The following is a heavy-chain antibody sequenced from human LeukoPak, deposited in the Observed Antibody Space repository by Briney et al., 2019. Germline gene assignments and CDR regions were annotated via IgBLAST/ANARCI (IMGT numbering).Heavy chain of an antibody. CDR3: ARRAMVRGVIIQDY. Sequence: ASVKVSCKASRGTFSSYAISWVRPAPGQGLDWMGGIIPNFGTANYAQKFQGRVTITAEESTSTAYMELSSLRSEDTAVCYCARRAMVRGVIIQDYWGQGTLVTVSS. J-gene: IGHJ4*02. CDR1: RGTFSSYA. CDR2: IIPNFGTA. V-gene: IGHV1-69*13. D-gene: IGHD3-10*01.